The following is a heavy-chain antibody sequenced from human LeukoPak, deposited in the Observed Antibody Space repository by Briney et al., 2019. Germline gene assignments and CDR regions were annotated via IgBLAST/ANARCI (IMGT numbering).Heavy chain of an antibody. CDR3: AKDPTPLRFLEWLRRGY. CDR1: GFTFSSYA. D-gene: IGHD3-3*01. CDR2: ISGSGGST. V-gene: IGHV3-23*01. J-gene: IGHJ4*02. Sequence: GGSLRLSCAASGFTFSSYAMSWVRQAPGKGLEWVSAISGSGGSTYYADSVKGRFTISRDNSKNTLYLQMNSLRAEDTAVYYCAKDPTPLRFLEWLRRGYWGQGTLVTVSS.